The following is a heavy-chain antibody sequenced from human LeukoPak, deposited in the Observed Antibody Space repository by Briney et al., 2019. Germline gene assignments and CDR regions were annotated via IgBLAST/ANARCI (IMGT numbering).Heavy chain of an antibody. J-gene: IGHJ1*01. D-gene: IGHD3/OR15-3a*01. CDR1: GGSISSYY. CDR2: IYYSGST. CDR3: ASGPYFQH. Sequence: KPSETLSLTCTVSGGSISSYYWSWNRQPPGKGLEWIGYIYYSGSTNYNPSLKSRVTIPVDTSKNQFSLKLSSVTAADTAVYYCASGPYFQHWGQGTLVTVSS. V-gene: IGHV4-59*01.